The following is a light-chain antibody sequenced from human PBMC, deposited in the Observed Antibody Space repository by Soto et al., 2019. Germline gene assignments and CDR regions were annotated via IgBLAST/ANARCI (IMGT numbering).Light chain of an antibody. CDR2: GVS. Sequence: EIVMTQSPATLSVSPGERATLSCRASQSVNSYLAWYQQQPGQAPRLLIYGVSTRATGIPARFSGSGSGKESTLTISSLQSEDFAVYYCQQHNNWPLTFGGGTKVEIK. CDR3: QQHNNWPLT. CDR1: QSVNSY. J-gene: IGKJ4*01. V-gene: IGKV3-15*01.